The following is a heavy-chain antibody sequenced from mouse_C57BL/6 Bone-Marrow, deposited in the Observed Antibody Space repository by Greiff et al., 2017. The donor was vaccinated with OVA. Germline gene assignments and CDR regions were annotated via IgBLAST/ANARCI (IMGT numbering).Heavy chain of an antibody. CDR1: GYTFTNYW. CDR2: IYPGGGYT. D-gene: IGHD2-4*01. J-gene: IGHJ3*01. CDR3: ARGDYDYAWFAY. Sequence: VQLVESGAELVRPGTSVKMSCKASGYTFTNYWIGWAKQRPGHGLEWIGDIYPGGGYTNYNEKFKGKATLTADKSSSTAYMQFSSLTSEDSAIYYCARGDYDYAWFAYWGQGTLVTVSA. V-gene: IGHV1-63*01.